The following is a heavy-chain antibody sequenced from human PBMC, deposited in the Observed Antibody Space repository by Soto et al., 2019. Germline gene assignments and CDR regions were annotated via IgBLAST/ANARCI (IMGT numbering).Heavy chain of an antibody. CDR1: GGSISSGGYY. CDR3: ARKGSYYDFWSGYSFDI. CDR2: IYYSGST. V-gene: IGHV4-31*03. Sequence: QVQLQESGPGLVKPSQTLSLTCTVSGGSISSGGYYWGWIRQHPGKGLEWIGYIYYSGSTYYNPSLKSRVTISVDTSKNQFSLKLSSVTAADTAVYYCARKGSYYDFWSGYSFDIWGQGTMVTVSS. J-gene: IGHJ3*02. D-gene: IGHD3-3*01.